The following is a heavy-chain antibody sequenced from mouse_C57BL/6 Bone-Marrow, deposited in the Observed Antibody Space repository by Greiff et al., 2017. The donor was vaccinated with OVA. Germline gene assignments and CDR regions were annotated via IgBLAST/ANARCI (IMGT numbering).Heavy chain of an antibody. D-gene: IGHD2-1*01. V-gene: IGHV1-75*01. J-gene: IGHJ1*03. CDR3: ARRDLLWYPHWYFDV. Sequence: QVHVKQSGPELVKPGASVKISCKASGYTFTDYYINWVKQRPGQGLEWIGWIFPGSGSTYYNEKFKGKATLTVDKSSSTAYMLLSSLTSEDSAVYFCARRDLLWYPHWYFDVWGTGTTVTVSS. CDR2: IFPGSGST. CDR1: GYTFTDYY.